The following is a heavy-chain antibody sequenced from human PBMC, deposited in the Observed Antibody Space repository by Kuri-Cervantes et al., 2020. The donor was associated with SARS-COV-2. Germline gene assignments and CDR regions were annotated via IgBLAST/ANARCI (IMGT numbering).Heavy chain of an antibody. J-gene: IGHJ4*02. Sequence: SVKVSCKASGGTFSSHAISWVRQAPGQGLEWMGGIIPIFGTANYAQKFQGRVTITADESTSTAYMELSSLRSEDTAVYYCARGPTGGYDFWSGYETNFDYWGQGTLVTVSS. CDR3: ARGPTGGYDFWSGYETNFDY. D-gene: IGHD3-3*01. CDR1: GGTFSSHA. CDR2: IIPIFGTA. V-gene: IGHV1-69*13.